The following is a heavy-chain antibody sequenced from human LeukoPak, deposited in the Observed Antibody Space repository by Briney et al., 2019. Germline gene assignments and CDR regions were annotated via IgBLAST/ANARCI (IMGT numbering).Heavy chain of an antibody. J-gene: IGHJ4*02. Sequence: GGTLRLSCAASGFTFSSYGMHWVRQAPGKGLDWVAVISNDGSKKYYADSVKGRFTISRDNSKNTLSLQVSSLRTEDTAVYYCAKDRYSYAFEYSDSWGQGTLVTVCS. V-gene: IGHV3-30*18. CDR1: GFTFSSYG. CDR3: AKDRYSYAFEYSDS. CDR2: ISNDGSKK. D-gene: IGHD5-18*01.